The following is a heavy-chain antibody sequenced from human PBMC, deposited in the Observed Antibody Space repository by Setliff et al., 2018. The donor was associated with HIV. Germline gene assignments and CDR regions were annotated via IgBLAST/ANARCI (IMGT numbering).Heavy chain of an antibody. Sequence: SVKVSCKASGGTFSSYPISWVRQAPGQGLEWMGGIIPIFGTTHYAQKFRGRVTVTADESTSTAYMQLSSLRSDDTAVYYCARGRNYDSSGYGDYYYMDVWGKGTTVTVSS. J-gene: IGHJ6*03. D-gene: IGHD3-22*01. CDR3: ARGRNYDSSGYGDYYYMDV. V-gene: IGHV1-69*13. CDR2: IIPIFGTT. CDR1: GGTFSSYP.